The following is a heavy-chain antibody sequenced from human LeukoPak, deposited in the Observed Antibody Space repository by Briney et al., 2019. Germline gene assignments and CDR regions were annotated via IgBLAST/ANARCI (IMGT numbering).Heavy chain of an antibody. CDR2: IYHSGST. CDR1: GFTFSNAW. Sequence: PGGSLRLSCAASGFTFSNAWMSWVRQPPGKGLEWIAEIYHSGSTDYNPSLKSRVTISVDRSKNQFSLKLNSVTAADTAVYYCSRVDYGGNNYFDYWGQGTLVTVSS. V-gene: IGHV4-4*02. D-gene: IGHD4-23*01. J-gene: IGHJ4*02. CDR3: SRVDYGGNNYFDY.